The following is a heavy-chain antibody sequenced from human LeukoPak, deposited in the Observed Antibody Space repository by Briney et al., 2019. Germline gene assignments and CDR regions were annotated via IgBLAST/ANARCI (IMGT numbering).Heavy chain of an antibody. D-gene: IGHD7-27*01. V-gene: IGHV2-5*02. CDR2: IYWDDDK. Sequence: SGPTLVNPTQTLTLTCTFSGFSLSTRGVGVGWIRQPPGKALEWLALIYWDDDKRYSPSLKSRLAITKDIYKNQVVLTMTNMEAVDTATYYCAHSNWGYGFDVWGQGTMVTVSS. J-gene: IGHJ3*01. CDR1: GFSLSTRGVG. CDR3: AHSNWGYGFDV.